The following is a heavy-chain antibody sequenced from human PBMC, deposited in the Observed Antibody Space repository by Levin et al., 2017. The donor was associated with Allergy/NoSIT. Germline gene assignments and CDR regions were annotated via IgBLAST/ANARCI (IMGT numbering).Heavy chain of an antibody. CDR3: AKALRCLEWLSLDAFDI. CDR1: GFTFSSYA. V-gene: IGHV3-23*01. CDR2: ISGSGGST. Sequence: GESLKISCAASGFTFSSYAMSWVRQAPGKGLEWVSAISGSGGSTYYADSVKGRFTISRDNSKNTLYLQMNSLRAEDTAVYYCAKALRCLEWLSLDAFDIWGQGTMVTVSS. D-gene: IGHD3-3*01. J-gene: IGHJ3*02.